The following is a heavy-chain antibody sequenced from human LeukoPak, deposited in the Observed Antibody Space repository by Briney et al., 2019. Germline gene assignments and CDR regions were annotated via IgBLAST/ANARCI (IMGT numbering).Heavy chain of an antibody. V-gene: IGHV3-74*01. CDR2: INSDGSST. CDR3: ARGIAVAGTVYFDY. J-gene: IGHJ4*02. D-gene: IGHD6-19*01. Sequence: GGSLRLSCAASGFTFSSYWMHWVCQAPGKGLVWVSRINSDGSSTSYADSVKGRFTISRDNAKNTLYLQVNSLRAEDTAVYYCARGIAVAGTVYFDYWGQGTLVTVSS. CDR1: GFTFSSYW.